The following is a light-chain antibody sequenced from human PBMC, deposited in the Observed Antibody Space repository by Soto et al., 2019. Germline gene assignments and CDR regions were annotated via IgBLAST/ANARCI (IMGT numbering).Light chain of an antibody. J-gene: IGLJ2*01. CDR1: SSDVGGYNY. CDR2: EVS. Sequence: QSALTQPPSASGSPGQSFTISCTGTSSDVGGYNYVSWYQQHPGKPPKLMIYEVSKRPSGVPDRFSGTKSGNTASLTVSGLQAEDEADYYCSSYAGSNNYVVFGGGTKLTVL. CDR3: SSYAGSNNYVV. V-gene: IGLV2-8*01.